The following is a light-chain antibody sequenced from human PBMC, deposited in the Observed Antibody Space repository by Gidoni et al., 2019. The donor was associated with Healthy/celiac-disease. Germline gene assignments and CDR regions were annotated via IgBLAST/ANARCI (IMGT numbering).Light chain of an antibody. CDR3: QQSYSTLGT. Sequence: DVKFTQPPSSPSASVGDRVTITCRASQSISSYLNWYQQKPGKAPKLLIYAASSLQSGVPSRFSGSGSGTDFTLTISSLQPEDFATYYCQQSYSTLGTFXQXTKVEIK. CDR1: QSISSY. V-gene: IGKV1-39*01. J-gene: IGKJ1*01. CDR2: AAS.